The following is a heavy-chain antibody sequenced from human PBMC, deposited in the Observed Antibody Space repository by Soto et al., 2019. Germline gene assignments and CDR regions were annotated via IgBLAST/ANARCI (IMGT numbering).Heavy chain of an antibody. CDR3: AREGIAVAATTDATYYFDY. Sequence: QVPLVESGGGVVQPGRSLRLSCAASGFTFSSYGMHWVRQAPGKGLEWVAVIWYDGSNKYYADSVKGQFTISRDNSKNTLYLQMNSLRAEDTAVYYCAREGIAVAATTDATYYFDYWGQGTLVTVSS. J-gene: IGHJ4*02. CDR1: GFTFSSYG. D-gene: IGHD6-19*01. CDR2: IWYDGSNK. V-gene: IGHV3-33*01.